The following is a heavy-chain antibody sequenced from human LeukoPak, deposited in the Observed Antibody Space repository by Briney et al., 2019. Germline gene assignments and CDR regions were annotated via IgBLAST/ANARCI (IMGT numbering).Heavy chain of an antibody. D-gene: IGHD2-2*01. CDR2: IIPILGIA. V-gene: IGHV1-69*04. Sequence: GASVKVSCKASGGTFSSYAISWVRQAPGQGLEWMGRIIPILGIANYAQKFQGRVTITADKSTSTAYMELRSLRSDDTAVYYCARDLTCGTSCQRGYYYYYYMDVWGKGTTVTVSS. J-gene: IGHJ6*03. CDR1: GGTFSSYA. CDR3: ARDLTCGTSCQRGYYYYYYMDV.